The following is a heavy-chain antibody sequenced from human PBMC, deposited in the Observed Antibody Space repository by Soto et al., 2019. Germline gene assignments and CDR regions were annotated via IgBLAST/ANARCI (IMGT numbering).Heavy chain of an antibody. CDR2: IYYSGST. Sequence: ASETLSLTCTVSGDSISSYYWSWIRQPPGKGLEWIGYIYYSGSTNYNPSLKSRVTISVDTSKSQFSLKLSSVTAADTALYYCARDGGRYYAMDVWGQGTTVTVSS. CDR3: ARDGGRYYAMDV. J-gene: IGHJ6*02. D-gene: IGHD3-3*01. V-gene: IGHV4-59*01. CDR1: GDSISSYY.